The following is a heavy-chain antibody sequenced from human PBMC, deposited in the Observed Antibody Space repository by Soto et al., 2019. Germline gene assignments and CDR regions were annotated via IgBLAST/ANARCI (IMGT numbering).Heavy chain of an antibody. Sequence: SETLSLTCTVSGGSISSGDYYWSWIRQPPGKGLEWIGYIYYSGSTYYNPSLKSRVTISVDTSKNQFSLKLSSVTAAYTAVYYCARDHLTGDHWFDPWGQGTLVTVSS. J-gene: IGHJ5*02. D-gene: IGHD7-27*01. CDR2: IYYSGST. V-gene: IGHV4-30-4*01. CDR1: GGSISSGDYY. CDR3: ARDHLTGDHWFDP.